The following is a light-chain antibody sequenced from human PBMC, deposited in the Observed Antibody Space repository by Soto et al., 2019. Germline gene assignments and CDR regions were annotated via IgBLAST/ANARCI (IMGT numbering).Light chain of an antibody. CDR3: AAWDDSLNGLV. V-gene: IGLV1-44*01. Sequence: QSVLTQPPSASGTPGQRVTISCSGSSSNIGSNTVNWYQQLPGTAPKLLIYNNNQRPSGVPDRCSGSKSGTSASLAISGLQAEDEADDYCAAWDDSLNGLVFGTGTKLTVL. CDR1: SSNIGSNT. CDR2: NNN. J-gene: IGLJ1*01.